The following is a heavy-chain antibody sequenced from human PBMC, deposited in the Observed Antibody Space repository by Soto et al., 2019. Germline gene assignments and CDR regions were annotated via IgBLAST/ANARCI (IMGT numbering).Heavy chain of an antibody. CDR1: GFSLTTTGAG. Sequence: QITLKESGPTLVKPTQTLTLTCTFSGFSLTTTGAGVGWIRQPPGKALEWLALIYCNDDRRYSPSLKSRLTITQDTSKNQVVLTMTNMDPVDTATYFCAHSAWYAFGFWGQGTLVTVSS. V-gene: IGHV2-5*01. D-gene: IGHD2-8*02. CDR2: IYCNDDR. CDR3: AHSAWYAFGF. J-gene: IGHJ3*01.